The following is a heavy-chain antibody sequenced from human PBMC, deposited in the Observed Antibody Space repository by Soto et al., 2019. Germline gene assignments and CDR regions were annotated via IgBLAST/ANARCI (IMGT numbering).Heavy chain of an antibody. D-gene: IGHD5-18*01. Sequence: QVQLVQSGAEVKKPGASVKASCKASGYTFTSYYIHWVRQAPGQGLELMGIFNPTGDTASYAQKLQGRVTMTRDTSTGTAYMELGSLRSEDTAVYYCARGGRIVDTGIGYYYYHAMDVWGQGTTVTVS. J-gene: IGHJ6*02. V-gene: IGHV1-46*01. CDR1: GYTFTSYY. CDR2: FNPTGDTA. CDR3: ARGGRIVDTGIGYYYYHAMDV.